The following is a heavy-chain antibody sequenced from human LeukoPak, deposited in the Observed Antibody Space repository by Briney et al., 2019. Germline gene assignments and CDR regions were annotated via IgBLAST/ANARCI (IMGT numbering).Heavy chain of an antibody. Sequence: ASVKVCCTASGYTFTSYYMYWVRQAPGQGLEWMGIINPSGGSTSYAQKFQGRVTMTRDTSTSTVYMELSSLRSEDTAVYYCARDLGWELPGNAFDIWGQGTMVTVSS. CDR1: GYTFTSYY. CDR3: ARDLGWELPGNAFDI. J-gene: IGHJ3*02. D-gene: IGHD1-26*01. CDR2: INPSGGST. V-gene: IGHV1-46*01.